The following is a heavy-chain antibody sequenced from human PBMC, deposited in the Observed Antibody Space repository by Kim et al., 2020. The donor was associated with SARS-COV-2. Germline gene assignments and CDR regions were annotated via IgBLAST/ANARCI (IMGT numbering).Heavy chain of an antibody. J-gene: IGHJ4*02. Sequence: GSLRLSCAASGFTVSSNYMSWVRQAPGKGLEWVSVIYSGGSTYYADSVKGRFTISRDNSKNTLYLQMNSLRAEDTAVYYCARDVGYYDILTGYRDYWGQGTLVTVSS. CDR2: IYSGGST. D-gene: IGHD3-9*01. V-gene: IGHV3-66*01. CDR3: ARDVGYYDILTGYRDY. CDR1: GFTVSSNY.